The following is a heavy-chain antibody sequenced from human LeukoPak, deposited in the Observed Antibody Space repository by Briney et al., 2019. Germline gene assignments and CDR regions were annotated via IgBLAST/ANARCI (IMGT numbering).Heavy chain of an antibody. CDR2: IYHSGST. CDR3: ARKGRTFFDP. D-gene: IGHD2-15*01. Sequence: SQTLSLTCAVSGGSISSGGYSWSWIRQPPGKGLEWIGYIYHSGSTYYNPSLKSRVTISVDTSKNQFSLKLSSVTAADTAVYYCARKGRTFFDPWGQGTLVTVSS. V-gene: IGHV4-30-2*02. J-gene: IGHJ5*02. CDR1: GGSISSGGYS.